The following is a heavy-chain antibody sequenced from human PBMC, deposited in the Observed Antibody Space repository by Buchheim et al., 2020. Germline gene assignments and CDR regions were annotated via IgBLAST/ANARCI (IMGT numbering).Heavy chain of an antibody. V-gene: IGHV4-34*01. CDR3: ASFQYYYAMGV. D-gene: IGHD4-11*01. J-gene: IGHJ6*02. Sequence: QLQLQQWGAGLLKPSETLSLTCAVYGGSFSGYYWSWIRQPPGKGLEWIGEISYSGSTNYNPSLKNRVTISLDTPNKQFSLKLSSVTAADTAAYYYASFQYYYAMGVWGHGTT. CDR1: GGSFSGYY. CDR2: ISYSGST.